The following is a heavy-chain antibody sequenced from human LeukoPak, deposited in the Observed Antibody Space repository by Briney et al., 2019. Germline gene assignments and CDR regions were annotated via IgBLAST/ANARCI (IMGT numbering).Heavy chain of an antibody. CDR2: ISSSSSYI. J-gene: IGHJ4*02. CDR3: AKDIRVLLWFGELSH. CDR1: GFTFSSYS. D-gene: IGHD3-10*01. Sequence: GGSLRLSCAASGFTFSSYSMNWVRQAPGKGLEWVSSISSSSSYIYYADSVKGRFTISRDNSKNTLYLQMNSLRAEDTAVYYCAKDIRVLLWFGELSHWGQGTLVTVSS. V-gene: IGHV3-21*04.